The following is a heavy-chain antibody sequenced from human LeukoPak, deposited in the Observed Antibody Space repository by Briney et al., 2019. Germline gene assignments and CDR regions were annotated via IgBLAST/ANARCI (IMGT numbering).Heavy chain of an antibody. Sequence: GGSLRLSCAASGLTFSDYYMSWIRQAPGKGLEWVSYISSSGSTIYYADSVKGRFTISRDNAKNSLYLQMNSLRAEDTAVYYCAISRDGYNYAVEYWGQGTLVTVSS. CDR2: ISSSGSTI. D-gene: IGHD5-24*01. V-gene: IGHV3-11*01. CDR3: AISRDGYNYAVEY. CDR1: GLTFSDYY. J-gene: IGHJ4*02.